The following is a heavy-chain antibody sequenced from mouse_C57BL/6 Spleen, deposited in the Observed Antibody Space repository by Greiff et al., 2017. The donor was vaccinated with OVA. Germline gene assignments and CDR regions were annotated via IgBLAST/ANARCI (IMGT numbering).Heavy chain of an antibody. J-gene: IGHJ4*01. D-gene: IGHD2-1*01. V-gene: IGHV5-17*01. CDR2: ISSGSSTI. CDR1: GFTFSDYG. Sequence: EVKLVESGGGLVKPGGSLKLSCAASGFTFSDYGMHWVRQAPEKGLEWVAYISSGSSTIYYADTVKGRFTISRDNAKNTLFLQMTSRRSEDTAMDYCARRGYGNYGDAMDYWGQGTSVTVSS. CDR3: ARRGYGNYGDAMDY.